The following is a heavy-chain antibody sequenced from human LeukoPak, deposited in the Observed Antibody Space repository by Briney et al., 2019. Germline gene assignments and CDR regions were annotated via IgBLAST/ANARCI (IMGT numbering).Heavy chain of an antibody. J-gene: IGHJ4*02. CDR1: GGSISISSYY. CDR3: ARHRYDFWSGFRGAALDY. D-gene: IGHD3-3*01. V-gene: IGHV4-39*01. Sequence: PSDTLSLTCTVSGGSISISSYYWGWIRQPPGKGLEWIGSIYYSGSTYYNPSLKSRVTISVDTSKNQFSLKLSSVTAADTAVYYCARHRYDFWSGFRGAALDYWGQGTLVTVSS. CDR2: IYYSGST.